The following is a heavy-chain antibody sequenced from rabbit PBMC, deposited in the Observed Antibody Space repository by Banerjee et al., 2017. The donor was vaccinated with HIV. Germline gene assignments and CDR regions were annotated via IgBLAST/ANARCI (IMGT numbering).Heavy chain of an antibody. CDR3: ARTAGNGYGYAINL. V-gene: IGHV1S45*01. J-gene: IGHJ4*01. D-gene: IGHD6-1*01. Sequence: QEQLEESGGDLVKPEGSLTLTCTASGFDLSSYHNMCWVRQAPGKGLEWIACIYAGSGSTWYASWAKGRFTISKTSSTTVTLQLNSLTAADTATYFCARTAGNGYGYAINLWGPGTLVTVS. CDR2: IYAGSGST. CDR1: GFDLSSYHN.